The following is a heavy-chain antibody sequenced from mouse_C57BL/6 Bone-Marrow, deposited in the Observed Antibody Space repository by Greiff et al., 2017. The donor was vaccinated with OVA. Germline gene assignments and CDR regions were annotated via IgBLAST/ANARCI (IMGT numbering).Heavy chain of an antibody. J-gene: IGHJ3*01. CDR3: ASSPYYSNSFAY. CDR2: IHPNSGST. D-gene: IGHD2-5*01. Sequence: VQLQQSGAELVKPGASVKLSCKASGYTFTSYWMHWVKQRPGQGLEWIGMIHPNSGSTNYNEKFKSKATLTVDKSSSTAYMQLSSLTSEDSAVYCCASSPYYSNSFAYWGQGTLVTVSA. V-gene: IGHV1-64*01. CDR1: GYTFTSYW.